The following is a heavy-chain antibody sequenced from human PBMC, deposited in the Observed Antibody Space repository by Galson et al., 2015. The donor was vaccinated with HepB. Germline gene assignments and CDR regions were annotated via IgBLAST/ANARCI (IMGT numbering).Heavy chain of an antibody. CDR3: TRDGKGVFDY. D-gene: IGHD3-10*01. V-gene: IGHV6-1*01. CDR1: GDSVSSSSAA. CDR2: TYYRSKWYT. J-gene: IGHJ4*02. Sequence: CAIFGDSVSSSSAAWNWIRQSPSRGLEWLGRTYYRSKWYTDYALSVKSRITINPDTSKNHFSLQLNSVTPEDTAVYYCTRDGKGVFDYWGQGTLVTVSS.